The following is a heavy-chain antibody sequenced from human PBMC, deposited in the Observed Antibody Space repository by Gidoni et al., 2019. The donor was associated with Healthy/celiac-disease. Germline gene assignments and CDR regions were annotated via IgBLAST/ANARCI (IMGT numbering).Heavy chain of an antibody. V-gene: IGHV1-69*01. CDR1: GGTFSSYA. D-gene: IGHD6-13*01. J-gene: IGHJ3*02. CDR3: VTGVGAAGEPNAFDI. Sequence: QVQLVQSGAEVTKPGSSVKVSCKASGGTFSSYAISWVRQAPGQGLEWMGGIIPSFGTANYEQKFQGRVTITADESTSTAYMELSSLRSEDTAVYYCVTGVGAAGEPNAFDIWGQGTMVTVSS. CDR2: IIPSFGTA.